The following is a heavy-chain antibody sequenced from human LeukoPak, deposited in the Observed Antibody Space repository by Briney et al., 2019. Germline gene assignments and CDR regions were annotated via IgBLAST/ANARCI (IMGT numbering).Heavy chain of an antibody. D-gene: IGHD1-26*01. V-gene: IGHV2-70*11. Sequence: SGPALVKPTQTLTLTCTFSGFSFPTSGMCVSWIRQPPGKALEWLSRIDWEDDKYYSTSLKTRLTISKDTSKNQVVLTMTNMDPVDTATYYCARQETSGSRPIDYWGQGTLVTVSS. J-gene: IGHJ4*02. CDR3: ARQETSGSRPIDY. CDR2: IDWEDDK. CDR1: GFSFPTSGMC.